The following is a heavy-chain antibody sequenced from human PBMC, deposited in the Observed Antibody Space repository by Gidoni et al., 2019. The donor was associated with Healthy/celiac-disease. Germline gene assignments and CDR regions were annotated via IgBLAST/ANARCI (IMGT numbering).Heavy chain of an antibody. CDR3: ARDPDKITMVRGAYFDY. Sequence: QVQLQQWGAGLLKPSETLSLTCAVYGGSFSGSYWGWIRRPQGKGLEWIGEINHSGSTNYNPSLKSRVTISVDTSKNQFSLKLSSVTAADTAVYYCARDPDKITMVRGAYFDYWGQGTLVTVSS. D-gene: IGHD3-10*01. J-gene: IGHJ4*02. CDR2: INHSGST. V-gene: IGHV4-34*01. CDR1: GGSFSGSY.